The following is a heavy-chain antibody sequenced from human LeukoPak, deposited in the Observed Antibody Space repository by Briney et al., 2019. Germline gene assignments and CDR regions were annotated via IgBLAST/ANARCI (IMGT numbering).Heavy chain of an antibody. Sequence: SVKVSCKASGGTFSSYAISWVRQAPGQGLEWIGGIIPISGTANYAQKFQGRVTITADKSTSTAYMELSSLRSEDTAVYYCARDSARERGLWFDPWGQGTLVTVSS. V-gene: IGHV1-69*06. CDR2: IIPISGTA. CDR3: ARDSARERGLWFDP. D-gene: IGHD3-16*01. CDR1: GGTFSSYA. J-gene: IGHJ5*02.